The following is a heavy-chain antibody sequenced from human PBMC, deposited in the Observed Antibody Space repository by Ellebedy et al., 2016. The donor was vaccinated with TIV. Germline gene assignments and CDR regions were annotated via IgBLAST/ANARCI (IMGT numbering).Heavy chain of an antibody. D-gene: IGHD4-17*01. CDR2: IYQDGSKK. CDR3: ATDGSYGDYRSPTHAFEM. CDR1: GFSFSSYW. V-gene: IGHV3-7*01. Sequence: GESLKISCAASGFSFSSYWMSWVRQAPGKGLEWVANIYQDGSKKNYVDSVKGRFTVSRDNAQNSLFLQMNSLRAEDTAVYYCATDGSYGDYRSPTHAFEMWGQGTLVTVSS. J-gene: IGHJ3*02.